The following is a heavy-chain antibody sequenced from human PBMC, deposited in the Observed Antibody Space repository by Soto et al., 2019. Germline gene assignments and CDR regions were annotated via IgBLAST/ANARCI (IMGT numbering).Heavy chain of an antibody. CDR3: TSVNPHCSGGSCYSGESFQH. J-gene: IGHJ1*01. CDR1: GFTFSDHY. Sequence: EVQLVESGGGLVQPGGSLRLSCAASGFTFSDHYMDWVRQAPGKGLEWVGRIRNKANSYSTEYAASVKGRFTISRDGSKNSLYLQMNSLKTEDTAVYYCTSVNPHCSGGSCYSGESFQHWGQGTLVTVSS. CDR2: IRNKANSYST. V-gene: IGHV3-72*01. D-gene: IGHD2-15*01.